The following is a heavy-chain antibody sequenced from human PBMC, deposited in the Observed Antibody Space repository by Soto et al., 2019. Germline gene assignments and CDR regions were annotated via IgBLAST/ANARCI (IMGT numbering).Heavy chain of an antibody. D-gene: IGHD2-2*02. V-gene: IGHV4-31*03. J-gene: IGHJ4*02. CDR1: GGSISSGGYY. CDR3: ARVWGYCSSTSCYTGGLDY. CDR2: IYYSGST. Sequence: SETLSLTCIVSGGSISSGGYYWSWIRQHPGKGLEWIGYIYYSGSTYYNPSLKSRVTISVDTSKNQFSLKLSSVTAADTAVYYCARVWGYCSSTSCYTGGLDYWGQGTLVTVSS.